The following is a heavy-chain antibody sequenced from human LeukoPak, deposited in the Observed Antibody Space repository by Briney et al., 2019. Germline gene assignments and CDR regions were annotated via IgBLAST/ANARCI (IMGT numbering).Heavy chain of an antibody. D-gene: IGHD3-10*01. CDR1: GFTFSSFG. Sequence: PGGSLRLSCASSGFTFSSFGMQWVRQAPGKGLECVAVISYDGSNKYYADSVKGRFTISRDNSKNTLYLQMNSLRAEDTAVYYCAKAFYVSGSDRGVDYWGQGTLVTVSS. CDR3: AKAFYVSGSDRGVDY. CDR2: ISYDGSNK. V-gene: IGHV3-30*18. J-gene: IGHJ4*02.